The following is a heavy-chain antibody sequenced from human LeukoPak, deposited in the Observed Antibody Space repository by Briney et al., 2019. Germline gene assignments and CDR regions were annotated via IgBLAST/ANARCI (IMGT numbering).Heavy chain of an antibody. J-gene: IGHJ4*02. CDR1: GDSVSRTNIA. V-gene: IGHV6-1*01. D-gene: IGHD5-24*01. Sequence: SQTLSLTFAISGDSVSRTNIAWNWIRQSSSRGLEWLGKTYYRSKWYNDYAVSVQSRIIINPDTSKNQFSLQLNSVTPEDTAVYYCARGIGWPYFDYWGQGTLVTVSS. CDR2: TYYRSKWYN. CDR3: ARGIGWPYFDY.